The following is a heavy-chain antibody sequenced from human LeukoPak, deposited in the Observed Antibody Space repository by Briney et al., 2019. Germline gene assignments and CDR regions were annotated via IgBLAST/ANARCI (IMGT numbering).Heavy chain of an antibody. J-gene: IGHJ6*02. Sequence: GGSLRLSCAASGFTFSSYWMHWVRQAPGKGLVWVSRINSDGSSTSYADSVKGRFTISRDNAKNSLYLQMNSLRAEDTAVYYCARDRGVGPGEYYYGMDVWGQGTTVTVSS. CDR2: INSDGSST. CDR1: GFTFSSYW. V-gene: IGHV3-74*01. CDR3: ARDRGVGPGEYYYGMDV. D-gene: IGHD1-26*01.